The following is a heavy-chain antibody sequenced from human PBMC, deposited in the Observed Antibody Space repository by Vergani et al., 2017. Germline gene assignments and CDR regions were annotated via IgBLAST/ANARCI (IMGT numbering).Heavy chain of an antibody. Sequence: QMQLQESVPGLLKPSQTLSLTCSVSGGSIDGFSPYWTWIRQPARKGLELIGRMYKSGRINYNPSLQRRVNISLDTSKNQFSLNLTSVTDADTGVYFCTRDRVTVVRKQYYGMDVWGKGTSVIVSS. CDR2: MYKSGRI. J-gene: IGHJ6*04. CDR1: GGSIDGFSPY. CDR3: TRDRVTVVRKQYYGMDV. D-gene: IGHD3-10*01. V-gene: IGHV4-61*02.